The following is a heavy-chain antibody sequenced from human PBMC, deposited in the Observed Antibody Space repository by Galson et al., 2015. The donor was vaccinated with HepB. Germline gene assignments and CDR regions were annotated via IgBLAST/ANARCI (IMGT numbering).Heavy chain of an antibody. CDR1: GFTLSTYS. CDR3: ARVYGSGSYGYGMDV. Sequence: SLRLSCASSGFTLSTYSMNWVRQAPGKGLEWVSSISSSSLYVYYADSVRGRFTVSRDNAKNSHYLQMNSLSAEDMAVYYCARVYGSGSYGYGMDVWGQGTTVTVS. V-gene: IGHV3-21*01. J-gene: IGHJ6*02. CDR2: ISSSSLYV. D-gene: IGHD3-10*01.